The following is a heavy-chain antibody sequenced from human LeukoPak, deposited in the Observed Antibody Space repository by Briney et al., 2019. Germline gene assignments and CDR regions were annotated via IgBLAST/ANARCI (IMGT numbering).Heavy chain of an antibody. CDR2: INHSGST. J-gene: IGHJ5*02. D-gene: IGHD5-24*01. Sequence: SETLSLTCAVYGESFSGYYWSWIRQPPGKGLEWIGEINHSGSTNYNPSLKSRVTISVDTSKNQFSLKLSSVTAADTAVYYCAGGPQISRDGYSRYWFDPWGQGTLVTVSS. CDR3: AGGPQISRDGYSRYWFDP. CDR1: GESFSGYY. V-gene: IGHV4-34*01.